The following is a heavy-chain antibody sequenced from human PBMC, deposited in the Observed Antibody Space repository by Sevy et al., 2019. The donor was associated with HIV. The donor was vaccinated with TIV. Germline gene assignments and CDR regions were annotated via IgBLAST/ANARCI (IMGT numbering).Heavy chain of an antibody. J-gene: IGHJ3*02. CDR2: IYYSGST. CDR3: ARLLTITMIVVVIHDAFDI. V-gene: IGHV4-39*01. CDR1: GGSISSSSYY. Sequence: SETLSLTCTVSGGSISSSSYYWGWIRQPPGKGLEWIGSIYYSGSTSYNPSLKSRVTISVDTSKNQFSLKLSSVTAADTAVYYCARLLTITMIVVVIHDAFDIWGQGTMVTVSS. D-gene: IGHD3-22*01.